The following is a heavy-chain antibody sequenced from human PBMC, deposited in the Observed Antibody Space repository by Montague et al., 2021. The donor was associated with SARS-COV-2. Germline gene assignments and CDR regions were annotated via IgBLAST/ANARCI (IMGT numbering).Heavy chain of an antibody. Sequence: SETPSLTCTVSGGSINDHYRSWIRQYPGKGLEWIGYISSNGKTNYNPSLKSRVTLSADASRNEFSLKLDSVTAADTAVYFCARRGYYDSAGYHWHLDLWGRGMLVTVSS. D-gene: IGHD3-22*01. CDR3: ARRGYYDSAGYHWHLDL. J-gene: IGHJ2*01. CDR1: GGSINDHY. V-gene: IGHV4-4*09. CDR2: ISSNGKT.